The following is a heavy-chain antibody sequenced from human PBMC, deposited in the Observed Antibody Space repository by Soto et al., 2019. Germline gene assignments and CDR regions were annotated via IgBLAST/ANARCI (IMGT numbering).Heavy chain of an antibody. D-gene: IGHD6-13*01. Sequence: PGGSLRLSCAASGFTFSSYAMHWVRQAPGKGLEWVAVISYDGSNKYYADSVKGRFTISRDNSKNTLYLQMNILRDEDTAVYYCARGGAAVKAYYYYGMDVWGQGTTVTVSS. V-gene: IGHV3-30-3*01. CDR3: ARGGAAVKAYYYYGMDV. CDR2: ISYDGSNK. J-gene: IGHJ6*02. CDR1: GFTFSSYA.